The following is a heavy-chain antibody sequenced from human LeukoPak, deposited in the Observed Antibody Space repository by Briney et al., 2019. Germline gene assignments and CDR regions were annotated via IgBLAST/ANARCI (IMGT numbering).Heavy chain of an antibody. V-gene: IGHV4-61*01. CDR3: ARGQDDRSGTFDY. CDR2: MSPSGTT. Sequence: SETLSLTCTVSGDTVSSGNYYLSWIRQPPGKGLDWITYMSPSGTTKYNPSLKSRVTTSVDTSRTQFSLRLSSVTAADTAVYYCARGQDDRSGTFDYWGQGILVTVSS. J-gene: IGHJ4*02. CDR1: GDTVSSGNYY. D-gene: IGHD3-22*01.